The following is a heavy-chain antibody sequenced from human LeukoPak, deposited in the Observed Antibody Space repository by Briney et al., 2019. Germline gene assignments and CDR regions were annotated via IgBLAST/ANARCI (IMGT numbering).Heavy chain of an antibody. V-gene: IGHV3-9*01. Sequence: GGSLRLSCAASGFTFDDYAMHWVRQAPGKGLEWVSGISWNSGSIGYADSVKGRFTISRDNAKNSLYLQMNSLRAEDTALYYCAKDLGITMVRGSAFDIWGQGTMVTVSS. D-gene: IGHD3-10*01. CDR3: AKDLGITMVRGSAFDI. CDR2: ISWNSGSI. CDR1: GFTFDDYA. J-gene: IGHJ3*02.